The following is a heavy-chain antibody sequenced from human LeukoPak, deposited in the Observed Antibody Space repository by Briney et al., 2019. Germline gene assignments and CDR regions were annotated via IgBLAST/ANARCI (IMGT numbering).Heavy chain of an antibody. CDR2: MNPNSGNT. D-gene: IGHD6-13*01. CDR3: ASVPSSWYPQGNDGHHDY. V-gene: IGHV1-8*01. Sequence: ASVKVSCKASGYTFTSYGINWVRQATGQGLEWMGWMNPNSGNTGYAQKFQGRVTMTRNTSISTAYMELSSLRSEDTAVYYCASVPSSWYPQGNDGHHDYWGQGTLVTVSS. J-gene: IGHJ4*02. CDR1: GYTFTSYG.